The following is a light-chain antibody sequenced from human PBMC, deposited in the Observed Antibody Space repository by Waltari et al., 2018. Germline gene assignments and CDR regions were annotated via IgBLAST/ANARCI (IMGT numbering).Light chain of an antibody. CDR1: SSDVGGYDS. J-gene: IGLJ1*01. CDR2: DVN. CDR3: CSFAGSPPYV. V-gene: IGLV2-11*01. Sequence: QSALTQPRSVSGSPGQSVTISCTGTSSDVGGYDSVSWYQQHPGKAPKLMIYDVNKRPSGFPDRLSGSKSGNTAFLTISGLQGEDEADYYCCSFAGSPPYVVGTVTKVTVL.